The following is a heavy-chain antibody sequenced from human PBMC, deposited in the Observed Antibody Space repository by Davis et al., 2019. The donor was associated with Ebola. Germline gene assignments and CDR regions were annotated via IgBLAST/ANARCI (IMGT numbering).Heavy chain of an antibody. Sequence: PGGSLRLSCAASGSTFSSYGMHWVRQAPGKGLEWVAVISYDGSNKYYADSVKGQFTISRDNSKNTLYLQMNSLRAEDTAVYYCAKGDKMDVWGKGTTVTVSS. CDR3: AKGDKMDV. J-gene: IGHJ6*04. V-gene: IGHV3-30*18. D-gene: IGHD2-15*01. CDR1: GSTFSSYG. CDR2: ISYDGSNK.